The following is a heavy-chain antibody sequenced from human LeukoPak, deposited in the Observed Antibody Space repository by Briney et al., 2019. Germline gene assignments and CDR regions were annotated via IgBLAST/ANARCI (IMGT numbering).Heavy chain of an antibody. Sequence: GGSLRLSCAASGFTFSSYGMHWVRQAPGKGLEWVAFIRYDGSNKYYADSVKGRFTISRDNSKNTQYLQMNSLTAEDTAVYYCAREYCSSTSCLLDFWGRRTLATVSS. D-gene: IGHD2-2*01. CDR2: IRYDGSNK. CDR3: AREYCSSTSCLLDF. J-gene: IGHJ4*02. V-gene: IGHV3-30*02. CDR1: GFTFSSYG.